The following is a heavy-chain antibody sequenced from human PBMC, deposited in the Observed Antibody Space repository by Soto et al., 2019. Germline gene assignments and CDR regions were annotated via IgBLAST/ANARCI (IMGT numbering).Heavy chain of an antibody. V-gene: IGHV1-3*01. CDR3: ARDTGVTLATWIDP. CDR1: GYTFTSYA. D-gene: IGHD2-21*02. Sequence: ASVKVSCKASGYTFTSYAMHWVRQAPGQRLEWMGWINAGNGNTKYSQKFQGRVTITRDTSASTAYMELSSLRSEDTAVYYCARDTGVTLATWIDPWGQGTLVTVSS. CDR2: INAGNGNT. J-gene: IGHJ5*02.